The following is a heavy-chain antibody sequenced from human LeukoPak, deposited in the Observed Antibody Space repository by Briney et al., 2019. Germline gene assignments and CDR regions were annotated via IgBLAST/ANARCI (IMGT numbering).Heavy chain of an antibody. J-gene: IGHJ4*02. CDR1: GGSFDDYH. CDR2: INDSGSP. CDR3: ARGPHPHWPLGQF. D-gene: IGHD3-16*01. Sequence: SETLSLTCEVNGGSFDDYHWTWIRQSPGKGLEWIGEINDSGSPLYSPSLRSRLTISVDTSKNQFSMTLTSVPVADTAVYYCARGPHPHWPLGQFWGQGSRVTVSS. V-gene: IGHV4-34*01.